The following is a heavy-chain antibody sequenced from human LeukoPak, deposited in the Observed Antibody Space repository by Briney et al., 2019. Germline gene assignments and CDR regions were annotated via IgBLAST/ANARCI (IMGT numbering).Heavy chain of an antibody. CDR3: ARVPSGSYLPSGRYYYYMDV. CDR1: GFSFTTYS. CDR2: ISSSSTTI. V-gene: IGHV3-48*04. Sequence: GGSLRLSCAASGFSFTTYSINWVRQAPGKGLEWVSYISSSSTTIYYADSVKGRFTISRDNAKNSLYLQMNSLRAEDTAVYYCARVPSGSYLPSGRYYYYMDVWGKGTTVTVSS. J-gene: IGHJ6*03. D-gene: IGHD1-26*01.